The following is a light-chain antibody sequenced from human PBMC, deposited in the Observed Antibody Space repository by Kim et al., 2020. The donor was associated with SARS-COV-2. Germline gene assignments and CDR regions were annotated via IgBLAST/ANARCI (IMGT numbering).Light chain of an antibody. CDR3: QQYAGSPLYP. J-gene: IGKJ2*01. Sequence: IVLTQSPGTLSLSPGERATHSCRASQWINNNYFTWYQQKLGQAPRLLIYDASSRATGNPDRFSCSGSGTDFTLTITRLEPEDFAFYYCQQYAGSPLYPFGQGTKLEN. V-gene: IGKV3-20*01. CDR2: DAS. CDR1: QWINNNY.